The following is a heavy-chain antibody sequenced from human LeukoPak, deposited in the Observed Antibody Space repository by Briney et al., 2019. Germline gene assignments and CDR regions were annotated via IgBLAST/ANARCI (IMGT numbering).Heavy chain of an antibody. CDR1: GYTFTSYY. D-gene: IGHD4-17*01. V-gene: IGHV1-18*04. Sequence: GASVKVSCKASGYTFTSYYMHWVRQAPGQGLEWMGWISAYNGNTNYAQKLQGRVTMTTDTSTSTAYMELRSLRSDDTAVYYCARVSYGDYAFDYWGQGTLVTVSS. J-gene: IGHJ4*02. CDR2: ISAYNGNT. CDR3: ARVSYGDYAFDY.